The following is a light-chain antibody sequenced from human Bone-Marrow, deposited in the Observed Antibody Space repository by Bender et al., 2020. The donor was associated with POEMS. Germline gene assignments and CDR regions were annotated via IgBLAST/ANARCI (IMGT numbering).Light chain of an antibody. J-gene: IGLJ3*02. V-gene: IGLV3-21*03. CDR1: NIASKS. CDR3: QVWDTYTDHRV. Sequence: SYVLTQPPSVSVAPGKTATITCGGNNIASKSVHWYQQKPGQAPVLVVYDDSDRPSGIPERFSGSNFGNTATLSISRVEAGDEADYYCQVWDTYTDHRVFGGGTMLTVL. CDR2: DDS.